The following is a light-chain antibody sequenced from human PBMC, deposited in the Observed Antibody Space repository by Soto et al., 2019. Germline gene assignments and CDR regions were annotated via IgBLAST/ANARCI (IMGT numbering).Light chain of an antibody. V-gene: IGKV3-11*01. CDR3: QQRSNWPST. CDR1: QSVNSY. CDR2: DAS. Sequence: EIVLTQSPVTLSLSPGERATLSCRASQSVNSYLAWYQQKPGQAPRLLIYDASNRATGIPARFSGSGSGTDFTLTISSLEPEDFAVYYCQQRSNWPSTFGGVTKVEIK. J-gene: IGKJ4*01.